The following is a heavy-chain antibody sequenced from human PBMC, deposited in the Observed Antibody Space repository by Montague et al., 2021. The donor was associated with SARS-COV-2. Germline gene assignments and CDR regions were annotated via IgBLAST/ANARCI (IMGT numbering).Heavy chain of an antibody. D-gene: IGHD6-6*01. V-gene: IGHV3-33*01. CDR3: ARDLVCRNWYFDL. CDR2: IWYDGSNK. CDR1: GFTFSSYG. Sequence: SLRLSCAAPGFTFSSYGMHWVRQAPGKGLEWVAVIWYDGSNKYYADSVKGRFTISRDNSKNTLYLQMNSLRAEDTAVYYCARDLVCRNWYFDLWGRGTLVTVSS. J-gene: IGHJ2*01.